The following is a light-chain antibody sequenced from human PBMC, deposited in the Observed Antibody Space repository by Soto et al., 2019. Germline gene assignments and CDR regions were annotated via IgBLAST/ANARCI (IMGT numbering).Light chain of an antibody. CDR2: GAS. CDR1: QSVSRT. CDR3: QQYDSWRYT. V-gene: IGKV3-15*01. J-gene: IGKJ2*01. Sequence: EILMTQSPAILSVSPGERATLSCKASQSVSRTLAWYQQKPGQAPRLLIYGASTRATGIPARFSGRGSGTDFTLTISSLQSEDFAVYYCQQYDSWRYTFGQGTKVDIK.